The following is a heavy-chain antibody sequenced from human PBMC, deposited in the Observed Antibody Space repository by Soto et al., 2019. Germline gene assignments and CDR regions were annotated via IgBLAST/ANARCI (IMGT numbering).Heavy chain of an antibody. CDR2: ISYDGSNK. D-gene: IGHD6-13*01. CDR3: AKASSSWGGYYYFGMDV. CDR1: RFTFSSYG. J-gene: IGHJ6*02. V-gene: IGHV3-30*18. Sequence: QVQLVESGGGVVQPGRSLRLSCAASRFTFSSYGIHWVRQAPGKGLEWVAVISYDGSNKYYADSVKGRFTISRDNSKNTPYLQMDSRRAEDSAVYDWAKASSSWGGYYYFGMDVWGPGTTVTVSS.